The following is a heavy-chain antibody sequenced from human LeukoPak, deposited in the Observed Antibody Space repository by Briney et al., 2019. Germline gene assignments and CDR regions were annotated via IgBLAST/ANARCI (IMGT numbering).Heavy chain of an antibody. V-gene: IGHV3-48*04. CDR3: ARDLWREAFDY. D-gene: IGHD1-26*01. CDR1: GFTFSSYS. CDR2: ISHTGSTM. J-gene: IGHJ4*02. Sequence: GGSLRLSCAASGFTFSSYSMNWVRQAPGKGLEWVSYISHTGSTMSYADSVKGRFTISRDNARNSLHLQMNSLRAEDTAVYYCARDLWREAFDYWGQGTLVTVSS.